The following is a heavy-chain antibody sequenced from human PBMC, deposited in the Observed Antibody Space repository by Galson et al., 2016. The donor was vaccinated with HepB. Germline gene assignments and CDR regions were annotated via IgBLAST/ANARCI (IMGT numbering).Heavy chain of an antibody. CDR1: GFTFRNYW. CDR2: IKQDGSEK. J-gene: IGHJ4*02. D-gene: IGHD6-19*01. V-gene: IGHV3-7*03. CDR3: AKGPRINGWLYFDY. Sequence: SLRLSCADSGFTFRNYWMSWIRQAPGKGLEWVANIKQDGSEKHYVDSVKGRFTISRDNSKNTLNLQMNSLRAEDTAIYYCAKGPRINGWLYFDYWGQGTLVTVSS.